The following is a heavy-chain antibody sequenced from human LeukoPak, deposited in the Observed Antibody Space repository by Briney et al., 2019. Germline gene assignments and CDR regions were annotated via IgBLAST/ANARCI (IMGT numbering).Heavy chain of an antibody. CDR2: IDPNSGGT. Sequence: ASVKVSCKASGYTFTDYHMHWVRQAPGQGLEWMGWIDPNSGGTNYAQKFQGRVTMTRDTSATTAYMELIRLKSDDTAVYYCARDRYSYYGMDVWGQGTTVTVSS. J-gene: IGHJ6*02. CDR1: GYTFTDYH. CDR3: ARDRYSYYGMDV. V-gene: IGHV1-2*02.